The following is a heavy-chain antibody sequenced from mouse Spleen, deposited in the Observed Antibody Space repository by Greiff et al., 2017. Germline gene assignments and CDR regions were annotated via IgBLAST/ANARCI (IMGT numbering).Heavy chain of an antibody. V-gene: IGHV1-64*01. D-gene: IGHD1-1*01. CDR3: ARGIYYYGSSSY. Sequence: QVQLQQSGAELVKPGASVKLSCKASGYTFTSYWMHWVKQRPGQGLEWIGMIHPNSGSTNYNEKFKSKATLTVDKSSSTAYMQLSSLTSEDSAVYYCARGIYYYGSSSYWGQGTTLTVSS. J-gene: IGHJ2*01. CDR1: GYTFTSYW. CDR2: IHPNSGST.